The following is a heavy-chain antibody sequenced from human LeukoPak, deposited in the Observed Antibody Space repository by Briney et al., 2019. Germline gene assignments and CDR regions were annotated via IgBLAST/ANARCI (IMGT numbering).Heavy chain of an antibody. CDR1: GGSISSYY. Sequence: PSETLSLTCTVSGGSISSYYWNWIRQPPGKGLEWIGYIYYSGSTNYNPSLKSRVTISVDTSKNQFSLKLSSVTAADTAVYYCARGGSYCSGGSCYSVPFDYWGQGTLVTVSS. CDR3: ARGGSYCSGGSCYSVPFDY. V-gene: IGHV4-59*01. J-gene: IGHJ4*02. D-gene: IGHD2-15*01. CDR2: IYYSGST.